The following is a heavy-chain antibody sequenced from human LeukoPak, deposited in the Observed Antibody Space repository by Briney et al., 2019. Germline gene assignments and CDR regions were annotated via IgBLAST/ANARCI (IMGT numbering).Heavy chain of an antibody. Sequence: PGGSLRLSCAASGFTFSSYAMSWARQAPGKGLEWVSAIRGSGGSTYNADSVKGRFTISRDHPKNTLYLQMNSLRAEDTAVYYCAKRGGVAGLPSDYWGQGTLVTVSS. CDR2: IRGSGGST. V-gene: IGHV3-23*01. CDR3: AKRGGVAGLPSDY. D-gene: IGHD6-19*01. J-gene: IGHJ4*02. CDR1: GFTFSSYA.